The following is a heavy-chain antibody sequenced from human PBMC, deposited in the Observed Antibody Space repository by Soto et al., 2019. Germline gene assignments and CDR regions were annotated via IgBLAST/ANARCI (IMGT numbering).Heavy chain of an antibody. CDR3: ARAYYYGPKGWFDP. CDR1: GYTFTGCY. V-gene: IGHV1-2*02. J-gene: IGHJ5*02. Sequence: ASVKVSCKASGYTFTGCYMHWVRQAPGQGLEWMGWINPNSGGTNYAQKFQGRVTMTRDTSISTAYMELSRLRSDDTAVYYCARAYYYGPKGWFDPWGRGTLVTVSS. CDR2: INPNSGGT. D-gene: IGHD3-10*01.